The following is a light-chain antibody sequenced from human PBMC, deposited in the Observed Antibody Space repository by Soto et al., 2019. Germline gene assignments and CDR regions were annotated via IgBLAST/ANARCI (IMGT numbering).Light chain of an antibody. CDR1: QSMSSY. CDR2: ASA. Sequence: DIQMSQSPSSLSASVGDRVTITGRASQSMSSYLNWYQQKPGKAPKLLIYASASLESGVRSRFSGSGSGSDFTLTISSLQPEDFATYYCVEGFGQGTRV. V-gene: IGKV1-39*01. J-gene: IGKJ1*01. CDR3: VEG.